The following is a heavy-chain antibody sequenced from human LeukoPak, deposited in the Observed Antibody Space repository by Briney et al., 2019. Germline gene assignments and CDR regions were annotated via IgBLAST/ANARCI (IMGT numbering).Heavy chain of an antibody. CDR2: ISAYNGNT. V-gene: IGHV1-18*01. Sequence: ASVKVSCKASGYTFTSYGISWVRRAPGQGLEWMGWISAYNGNTDYAQNLQDRVTMTTDTSTTTAYMELRSLRSDDTAVYYCARDGSSWTGYFQHWGQGTLVTVSS. CDR1: GYTFTSYG. CDR3: ARDGSSWTGYFQH. J-gene: IGHJ1*01. D-gene: IGHD6-13*01.